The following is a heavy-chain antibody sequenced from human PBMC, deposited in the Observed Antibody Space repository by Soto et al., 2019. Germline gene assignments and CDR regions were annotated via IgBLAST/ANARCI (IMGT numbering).Heavy chain of an antibody. CDR1: GGYISSYY. D-gene: IGHD6-13*01. J-gene: IGHJ5*02. V-gene: IGHV4-59*01. CDR2: IYYSGST. Sequence: SETQSLTCTVSGGYISSYYCSWIRQPPGKGLEWIGYIYYSGSTNYNPSLKSRVTISVDTSKNQFSLKLSSVTAADTAVYYCARQGMGSSSWYNWFDPWGQGTLVTVSS. CDR3: ARQGMGSSSWYNWFDP.